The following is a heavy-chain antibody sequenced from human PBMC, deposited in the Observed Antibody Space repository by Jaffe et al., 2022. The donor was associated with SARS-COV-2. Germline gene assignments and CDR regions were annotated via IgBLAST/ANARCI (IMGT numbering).Heavy chain of an antibody. J-gene: IGHJ3*02. CDR1: GFTFGDYA. CDR3: TRDIVDYGGKGRVRGFGARFLFDI. Sequence: EVQLVESGGGLVKPGRSLRLSCTASGFTFGDYAMSWFRQAPGKGLEWVGFIRSKAYGGTTEYAASVKGRFTISRDDSKSIAYLQMNSLKTEDTAVYYCTRDIVDYGGKGRVRGFGARFLFDIWGQGTMVTVSS. V-gene: IGHV3-49*05. CDR2: IRSKAYGGTT. D-gene: IGHD4-17*01.